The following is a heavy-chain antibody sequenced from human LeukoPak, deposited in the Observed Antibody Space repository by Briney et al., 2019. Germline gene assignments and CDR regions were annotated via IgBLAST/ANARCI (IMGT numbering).Heavy chain of an antibody. J-gene: IGHJ4*02. CDR3: AREHRQWLVN. CDR2: ISAYNGNT. CDR1: GGTFSSYA. V-gene: IGHV1-18*01. Sequence: ASVKVSCKASGGTFSSYAISWVRQAPGQGLEWMGWISAYNGNTNYAQKLQGRVTMTTDTSTSTAYMELRSLRSDDTAVYYCAREHRQWLVNWGQGTLVTVSS. D-gene: IGHD6-19*01.